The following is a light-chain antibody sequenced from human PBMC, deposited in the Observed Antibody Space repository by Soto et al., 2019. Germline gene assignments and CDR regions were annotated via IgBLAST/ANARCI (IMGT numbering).Light chain of an antibody. V-gene: IGKV3D-15*01. CDR2: DIS. Sequence: EIVLTQSPATLSVSPGERATLSFRASQSVNINLAWYQQKPGQAPRLLIYDISARATGIPTRFSGSGSGTEFTLTISSLQSEDFAVYYCQQYNGWPLTFGGGTKVDIK. CDR3: QQYNGWPLT. CDR1: QSVNIN. J-gene: IGKJ4*01.